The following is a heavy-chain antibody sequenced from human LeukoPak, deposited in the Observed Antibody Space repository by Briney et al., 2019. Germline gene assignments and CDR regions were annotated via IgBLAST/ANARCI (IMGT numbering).Heavy chain of an antibody. CDR1: GYTFTGYY. D-gene: IGHD4-17*01. CDR3: ARDNGDYWFDY. V-gene: IGHV1-2*02. CDR2: INPNSGGT. Sequence: ASVKVSCKASGYTFTGYYMHWVRQAPGKGLEWMGWINPNSGGTNYAQKFQGRVTMTRDTSISTAYMELTRLRSDGTAVYYCARDNGDYWFDYWGQGTLVTVSS. J-gene: IGHJ4*02.